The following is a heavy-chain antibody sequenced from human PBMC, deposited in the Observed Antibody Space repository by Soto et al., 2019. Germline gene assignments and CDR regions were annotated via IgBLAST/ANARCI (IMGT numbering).Heavy chain of an antibody. V-gene: IGHV3-30*18. CDR3: AKSPFLRFLEWLESDYYHYYGMDV. CDR1: GFTFSSYG. J-gene: IGHJ6*02. Sequence: PGGSLRLSCAASGFTFSSYGMHWVRQAPGKGLEWVAVISYDGSNEYYADSVKGRFTISRDNSKNTLYLQMNSLRAEDTAVYYCAKSPFLRFLEWLESDYYHYYGMDVWGQGTTVTVSS. CDR2: ISYDGSNE. D-gene: IGHD3-3*01.